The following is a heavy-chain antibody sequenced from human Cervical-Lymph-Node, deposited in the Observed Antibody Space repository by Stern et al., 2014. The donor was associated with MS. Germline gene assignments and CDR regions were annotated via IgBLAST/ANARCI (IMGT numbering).Heavy chain of an antibody. Sequence: QVQLVQSGAEVKKPGASVKVSCKASGYTFTSYGISWVRQAPGQGLEWMGWIWAYTGNTNYAQKLQGRITMTTDTSTSTAYMELRSLRSDDTAVYYCARVPAAIRLGENWFDPWGQGTLVTVSS. V-gene: IGHV1-18*01. D-gene: IGHD2-2*01. CDR1: GYTFTSYG. CDR3: ARVPAAIRLGENWFDP. CDR2: IWAYTGNT. J-gene: IGHJ5*02.